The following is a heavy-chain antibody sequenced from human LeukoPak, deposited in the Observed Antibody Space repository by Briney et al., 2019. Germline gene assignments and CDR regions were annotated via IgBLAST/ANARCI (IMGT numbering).Heavy chain of an antibody. CDR3: AREGGLRYFDWLFDYSDY. D-gene: IGHD3-9*01. V-gene: IGHV4-4*02. J-gene: IGHJ4*02. CDR1: GGSISSSNW. CDR2: IYHSGST. Sequence: SGTLSLTCAVSGGSISSSNWWSWVRQPPGKGLEWIGEIYHSGSTNYNPSLKSRVTISVDKSKNQFSLKLSSVTAADTAVYYCAREGGLRYFDWLFDYSDYWGQGTLVTVSS.